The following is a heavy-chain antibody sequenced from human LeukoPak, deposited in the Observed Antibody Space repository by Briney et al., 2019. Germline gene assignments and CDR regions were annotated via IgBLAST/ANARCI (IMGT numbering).Heavy chain of an antibody. CDR3: ARGVAYYDFWSGGWDY. Sequence: GASVKVSCKASGYTFTSYGISWVRQAPGQGLEWMGWISAYNGNTNYAQKLQGRVTMTTDTSTSTAYMELRSLRSDDTAVYYCARGVAYYDFWSGGWDYWGQGTLVTVSS. J-gene: IGHJ4*02. V-gene: IGHV1-18*01. CDR1: GYTFTSYG. D-gene: IGHD3-3*01. CDR2: ISAYNGNT.